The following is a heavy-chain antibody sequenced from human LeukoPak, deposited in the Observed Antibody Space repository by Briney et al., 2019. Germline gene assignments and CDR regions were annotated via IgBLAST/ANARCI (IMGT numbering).Heavy chain of an antibody. CDR1: GGSIRSGSYS. Sequence: SQTLSLTCAVSGGSIRSGSYSWRWIRQPPGKGLEWIGYIYHSGSTYYNPSLKSRVTISVDTSKNQFSLKLSSVTAADTAVYYCARDGYSNPYFDLWGRGTLVTVSS. V-gene: IGHV4-30-2*01. J-gene: IGHJ2*01. CDR3: ARDGYSNPYFDL. CDR2: IYHSGST. D-gene: IGHD6-13*01.